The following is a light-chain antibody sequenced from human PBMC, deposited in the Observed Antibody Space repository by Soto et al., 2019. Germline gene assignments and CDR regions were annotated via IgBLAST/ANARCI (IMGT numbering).Light chain of an antibody. V-gene: IGLV1-40*01. CDR3: QSYDSSLSAL. J-gene: IGLJ3*02. Sequence: QSVLTQPPSVSGAPGQRVTISCTGSSSNIGAGYDVHWYQQLPGAAPKLLIYGNSNRPSGVPDRVSGSKSGTSASLAITGLQAEDEADYYCQSYDSSLSALFGGGTKLIVL. CDR2: GNS. CDR1: SSNIGAGYD.